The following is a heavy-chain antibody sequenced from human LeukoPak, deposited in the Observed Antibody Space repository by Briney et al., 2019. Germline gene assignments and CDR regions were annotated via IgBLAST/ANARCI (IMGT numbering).Heavy chain of an antibody. D-gene: IGHD6-19*01. CDR2: ISYDGSNK. V-gene: IGHV3-30*18. Sequence: PGGSLRLSCAASGFTFSSYDMHWVRQAPGKGLEWVAVISYDGSNKYYADSVEGRFTISRDNSKNTLYLQMNSLRAEDTAVYYCANAGVAANFDYWGQGTLVTVSS. CDR3: ANAGVAANFDY. CDR1: GFTFSSYD. J-gene: IGHJ4*02.